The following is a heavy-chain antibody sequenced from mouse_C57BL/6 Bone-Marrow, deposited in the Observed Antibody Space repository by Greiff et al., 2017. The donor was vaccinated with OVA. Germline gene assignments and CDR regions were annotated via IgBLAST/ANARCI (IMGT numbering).Heavy chain of an antibody. D-gene: IGHD3-2*02. J-gene: IGHJ3*01. V-gene: IGHV1-19*01. CDR3: ASPQTAQAFAY. CDR2: INPDNGGT. Sequence: EVQGVESGPVLVKPGASVKMSCKASGYTFTDYYMNWVKQSPGQSLEWIGDINPDNGGTSYNQKFKGTATLTVDKSSSTAYMELNSLTSEDSAVYYCASPQTAQAFAYWGQGTLVSVSA. CDR1: GYTFTDYY.